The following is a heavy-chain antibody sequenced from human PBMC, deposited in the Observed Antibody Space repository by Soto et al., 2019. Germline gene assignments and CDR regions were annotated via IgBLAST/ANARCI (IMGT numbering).Heavy chain of an antibody. Sequence: QVQLVQSGAEIKKPASSVKVSCKASGGSDVFNNYPVSWVRQAPGQGLEWMGAIITLFNTADYAQRFLGRVTITADKFTRTVYKELTSLTSDDTAVYYCARHYPTAVSGAGWFDTWGQGTLVTVSS. V-gene: IGHV1-69*06. CDR1: GGSDVFNNYP. CDR3: ARHYPTAVSGAGWFDT. CDR2: IITLFNTA. D-gene: IGHD6-19*01. J-gene: IGHJ5*02.